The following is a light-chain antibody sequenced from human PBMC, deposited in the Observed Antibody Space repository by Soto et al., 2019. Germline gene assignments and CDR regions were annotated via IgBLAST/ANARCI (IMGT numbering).Light chain of an antibody. CDR3: QQCNSYPYT. V-gene: IGKV1-5*01. CDR1: QSISSW. CDR2: DAS. Sequence: DIQMTQSPSTLSASVGDRVTITCRASQSISSWLAWYQQKPGKAPKLLIYDASTLESGVPSRFRGSGSGTEFTLTISSLQPDDFATYYCQQCNSYPYTFGQGTKVDIK. J-gene: IGKJ2*01.